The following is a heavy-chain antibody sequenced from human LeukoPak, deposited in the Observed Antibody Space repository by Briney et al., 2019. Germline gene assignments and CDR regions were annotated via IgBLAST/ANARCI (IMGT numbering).Heavy chain of an antibody. J-gene: IGHJ5*01. D-gene: IGHD1-7*01. Sequence: GGTLRLSCVVSGFTFSSYGMHWVRQAPGKGLEWVAVIWDDGGTKYYSDSVKGRFTISRDNSKSTLYLEMNSLRVEDTAVYYCAREGLTGSTNWFDSWGQGTLATVSS. CDR3: AREGLTGSTNWFDS. CDR2: IWDDGGTK. V-gene: IGHV3-33*01. CDR1: GFTFSSYG.